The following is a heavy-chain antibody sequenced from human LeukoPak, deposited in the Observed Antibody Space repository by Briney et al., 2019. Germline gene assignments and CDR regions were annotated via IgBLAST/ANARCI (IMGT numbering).Heavy chain of an antibody. V-gene: IGHV1-2*02. CDR1: GYTFTGYY. CDR3: AIAGLRDYYYHYYMDV. Sequence: ASVKVSCKASGYTFTGYYMHWVRQAPGQGLEWMGWINPNSGGTNYAQKYQGRVTMTRATSISTAYMELSRLRSDDTAVYYSAIAGLRDYYYHYYMDVWGKGTTVTVSS. CDR2: INPNSGGT. J-gene: IGHJ6*03.